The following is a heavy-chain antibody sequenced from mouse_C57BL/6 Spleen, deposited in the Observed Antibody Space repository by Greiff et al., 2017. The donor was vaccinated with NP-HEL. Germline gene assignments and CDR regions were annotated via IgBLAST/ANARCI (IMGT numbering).Heavy chain of an antibody. CDR3: TTGSNYPFAY. J-gene: IGHJ3*01. CDR1: GFNIKDDY. V-gene: IGHV14-4*01. D-gene: IGHD2-5*01. Sequence: VHVKQSGAELVRPGASVKLSCTASGFNIKDDYMHWVKQRPEQGLEWIGWIDPENGDTEYASKFQGKATITADTSSNTAYLQLSSLTSEDTAVYYCTTGSNYPFAYWGQGTLVTVSA. CDR2: IDPENGDT.